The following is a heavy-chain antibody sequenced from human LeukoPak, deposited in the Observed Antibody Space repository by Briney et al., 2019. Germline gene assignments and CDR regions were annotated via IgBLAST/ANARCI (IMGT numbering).Heavy chain of an antibody. D-gene: IGHD3-9*01. Sequence: SETLSLTCAVSGGSISSSSYYWGWIRQPPGKGLEWIGSIYYSGSTYYNPSLKSRVTISVDTSKNQFSLKLSSVTAADTAVYYCARGNYDILTGYYREYYFDYWGQGTLVTVSS. CDR3: ARGNYDILTGYYREYYFDY. J-gene: IGHJ4*02. CDR2: IYYSGST. V-gene: IGHV4-39*07. CDR1: GGSISSSSYY.